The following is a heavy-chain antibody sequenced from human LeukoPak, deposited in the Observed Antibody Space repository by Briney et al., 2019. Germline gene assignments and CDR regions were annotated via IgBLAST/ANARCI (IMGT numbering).Heavy chain of an antibody. CDR3: ATKGVTGLEYGY. J-gene: IGHJ4*02. CDR2: ISSSSSYI. Sequence: PGGSLRLSCAASGFTFSSYSMNWVRQAPGKGLEWVSSISSSSSYIYYADSVKGRFTISRDNAKNSLYLQMNSLRAEDTAVYYCATKGVTGLEYGYWGQGTLVTVSS. CDR1: GFTFSSYS. D-gene: IGHD2-21*02. V-gene: IGHV3-21*01.